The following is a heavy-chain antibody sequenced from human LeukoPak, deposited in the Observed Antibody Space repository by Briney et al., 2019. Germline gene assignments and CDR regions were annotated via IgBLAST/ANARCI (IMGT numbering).Heavy chain of an antibody. Sequence: GGSLRLSCAASGLTFDDYGMSWVRQAPGKGLEWVSGINWNGGSTGYADSVKGRFTISRDNAKNSLYLQMNSLRAEDTAVYYCARGVAVAHFDYWGQGTLVTVSS. D-gene: IGHD6-19*01. CDR1: GLTFDDYG. V-gene: IGHV3-20*04. CDR3: ARGVAVAHFDY. J-gene: IGHJ4*02. CDR2: INWNGGST.